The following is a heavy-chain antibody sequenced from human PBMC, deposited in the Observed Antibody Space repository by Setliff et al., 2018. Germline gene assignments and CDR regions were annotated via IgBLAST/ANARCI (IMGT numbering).Heavy chain of an antibody. J-gene: IGHJ4*02. V-gene: IGHV3-33*08. D-gene: IGHD2-15*01. CDR2: IWDDGGNK. CDR3: ARTCSGSGCYAGLES. CDR1: GITISNNL. Sequence: GSLRLSCVVSGITISNNLWSWVRQAPGKGLERVAVIWDDGGNKYHADSVKGRFTISRDNSKNTQYLQMNSLRPEDTAVYYCARTCSGSGCYAGLESWGQGTPVTVSS.